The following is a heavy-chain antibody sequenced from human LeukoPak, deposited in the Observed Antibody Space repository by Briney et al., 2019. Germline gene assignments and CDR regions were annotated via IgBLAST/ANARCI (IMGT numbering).Heavy chain of an antibody. CDR2: IYYSGST. J-gene: IGHJ4*02. Sequence: SETLSLTCTVSGGPISSSSYYWVWIRQPPGKGLEWIGNIYYSGSTYYNPSLKSRLTISLDTSKNQFSLYLRSVTAADTAVYYCARDPSPDYYGSGRPYYFDYWGQGTLVTVSS. D-gene: IGHD3-10*01. CDR3: ARDPSPDYYGSGRPYYFDY. CDR1: GGPISSSSYY. V-gene: IGHV4-39*07.